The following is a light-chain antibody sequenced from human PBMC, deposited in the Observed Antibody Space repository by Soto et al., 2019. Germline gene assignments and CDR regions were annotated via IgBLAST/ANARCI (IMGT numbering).Light chain of an antibody. CDR1: QSLLHANGNTY. CDR2: SAS. J-gene: IGKJ2*01. Sequence: DIVMTQFPLSLPVSPGESASISCTSSQSLLHANGNTYLDWYRQKPGQSPQLLIYSASNRSSGVPDRFSGSGSGTEFTLKIDRVEADDVAVYYCMQPLQSPVYTFGQGTRLEIK. V-gene: IGKV2-28*01. CDR3: MQPLQSPVYT.